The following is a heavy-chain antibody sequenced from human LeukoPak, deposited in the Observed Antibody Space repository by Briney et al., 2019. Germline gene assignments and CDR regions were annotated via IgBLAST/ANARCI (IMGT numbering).Heavy chain of an antibody. Sequence: SETLSLTCAVYGGSFSGYYWSWIRQPPGKGLEWIGEINHSGSTNYNPSLKSRVTISVDTSKNQFSLKLSSVTAADTAVYYCASWGAYYDYVRGSYRSHYYFDYWGQGTLVTVSS. D-gene: IGHD3-16*02. CDR2: INHSGST. J-gene: IGHJ4*02. CDR3: ASWGAYYDYVRGSYRSHYYFDY. CDR1: GGSFSGYY. V-gene: IGHV4-34*01.